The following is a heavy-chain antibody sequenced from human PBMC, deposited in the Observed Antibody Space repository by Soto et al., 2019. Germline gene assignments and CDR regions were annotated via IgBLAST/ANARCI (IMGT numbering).Heavy chain of an antibody. J-gene: IGHJ4*02. CDR3: EKNIGWHQYDY. CDR1: GFTFSTHW. Sequence: GGSLRLSCATSGFTFSTHWMDWVRQAPGKGLEWVANIKEDGSETYYVDSVKGRFTVSRDNAKNSLYLQMRSLRAEDTAVYYCEKNIGWHQYDYWGQGALVTVSS. D-gene: IGHD5-12*01. V-gene: IGHV3-7*03. CDR2: IKEDGSET.